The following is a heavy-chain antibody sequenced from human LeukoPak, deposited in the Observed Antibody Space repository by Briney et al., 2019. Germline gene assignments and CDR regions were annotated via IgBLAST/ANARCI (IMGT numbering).Heavy chain of an antibody. J-gene: IGHJ5*02. Sequence: ASETLSLTCAVYGGSFSGYYWSWVRQPPGKGLEWIGRIYTSGSTNYNPSLKSRVTMSVDTSKNQFSLKLSSVTAADTAVYYCARAYWFDPWGQGTLVTVSS. V-gene: IGHV4-59*10. CDR1: GGSFSGYY. CDR2: IYTSGST. CDR3: ARAYWFDP.